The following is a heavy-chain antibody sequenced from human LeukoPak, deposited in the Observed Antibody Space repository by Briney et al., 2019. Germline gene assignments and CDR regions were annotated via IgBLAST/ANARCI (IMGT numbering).Heavy chain of an antibody. V-gene: IGHV3-11*06. CDR1: GFTFSDYY. CDR2: ITAGTTYT. CDR3: AKSLDSSSWFYFDH. D-gene: IGHD6-19*01. Sequence: PGGSLRLSCVASGFTFSDYYVSWIRQAPGKGLEWVSYITAGTTYTKYADSVKGRFTISRDTTKISVSLQMNSLRVEDTAVYYCAKSLDSSSWFYFDHWGLGTLVTVSS. J-gene: IGHJ4*02.